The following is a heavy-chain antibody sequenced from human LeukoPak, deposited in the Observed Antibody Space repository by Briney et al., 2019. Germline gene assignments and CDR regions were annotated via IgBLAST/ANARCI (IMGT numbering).Heavy chain of an antibody. V-gene: IGHV3-21*01. CDR1: GFTFSSYS. CDR3: ARSLGDFWSIPFDY. CDR2: ISSSSSYI. Sequence: GGSLRLSCAASGFTFSSYSMNWVRQAPGKGLEWVSSISSSSSYIYYADSVKGRFTISRDNAKNSLYLQMNSLRAEDTAVYYCARSLGDFWSIPFDYWGQGTLVTVSS. D-gene: IGHD3-3*01. J-gene: IGHJ4*02.